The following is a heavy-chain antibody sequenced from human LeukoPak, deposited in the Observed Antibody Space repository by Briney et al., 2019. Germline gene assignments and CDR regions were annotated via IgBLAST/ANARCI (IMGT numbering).Heavy chain of an antibody. Sequence: SQTLSLACAISGDSVSSNSAAWNWIRQSPSRGPQWLGRTYHRSKWYNDYAVSVKSRITINPDTSKNQFSLQLNSVTPDDTAVYYCASLGSGSPLHDCWGQGTLVTVSS. CDR2: TYHRSKWYN. V-gene: IGHV6-1*01. CDR1: GDSVSSNSAA. CDR3: ASLGSGSPLHDC. J-gene: IGHJ4*02. D-gene: IGHD3-10*01.